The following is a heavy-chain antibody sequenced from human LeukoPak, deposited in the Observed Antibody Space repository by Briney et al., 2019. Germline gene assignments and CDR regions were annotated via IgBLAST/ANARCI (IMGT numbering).Heavy chain of an antibody. Sequence: SETLSLTCTVSGGSISSSSYYWGWIRQPPGKGLEWIGSIYYSGSTYYNPSLKSRVTISVDTSKNQFSLKLSSVTAADTAVYYCARHFYDILTGLLYWGQGTLVTVSS. V-gene: IGHV4-39*01. D-gene: IGHD3-9*01. J-gene: IGHJ4*02. CDR2: IYYSGST. CDR1: GGSISSSSYY. CDR3: ARHFYDILTGLLY.